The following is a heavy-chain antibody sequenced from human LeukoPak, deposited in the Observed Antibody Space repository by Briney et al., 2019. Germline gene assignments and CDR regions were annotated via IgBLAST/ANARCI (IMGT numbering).Heavy chain of an antibody. CDR2: INPNSGGT. CDR3: ARGVDRQWLTTPFDY. CDR1: GYTFTGYY. Sequence: ASVKVSCKASGYTFTGYYMHWVRQAPGQGLEWMGWINPNSGGTNYAQKFQGRVTMTRDTSISTAYMELSRLRSDDTAVYYCARGVDRQWLTTPFDYWGQGTLVTVSS. V-gene: IGHV1-2*02. D-gene: IGHD6-19*01. J-gene: IGHJ4*02.